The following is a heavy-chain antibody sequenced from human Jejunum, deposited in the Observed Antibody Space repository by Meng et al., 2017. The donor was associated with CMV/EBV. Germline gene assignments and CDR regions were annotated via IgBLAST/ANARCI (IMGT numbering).Heavy chain of an antibody. D-gene: IGHD5-18*01. CDR3: ARGLQLST. CDR2: ISTAHIYI. Sequence: RTCAASGLTFNIYSMDWIRQAPGNGLEWLSSISTAHIYISFADSVKGRFSISRDNVKNSVYLQMNSLRSEDTTMYYCARGLQLSTWGQGTLVTVSS. CDR1: GLTFNIYS. V-gene: IGHV3-21*01. J-gene: IGHJ5*02.